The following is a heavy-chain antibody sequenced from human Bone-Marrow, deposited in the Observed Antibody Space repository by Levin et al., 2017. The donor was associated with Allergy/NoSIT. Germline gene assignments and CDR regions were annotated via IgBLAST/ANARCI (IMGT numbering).Heavy chain of an antibody. CDR1: GGSFSGYY. CDR2: INHSGST. D-gene: IGHD3-3*01. V-gene: IGHV4-34*01. J-gene: IGHJ5*02. CDR3: ARGFGVVMTPRLVKRNWFDP. Sequence: SETLSLTCAVYGGSFSGYYWSWIRQPPGKGLEWIGEINHSGSTNYNPPLKSRVTISVDTSKNQFSLKLSSVTAADTAVYYCARGFGVVMTPRLVKRNWFDPWGQGTLVTVSS.